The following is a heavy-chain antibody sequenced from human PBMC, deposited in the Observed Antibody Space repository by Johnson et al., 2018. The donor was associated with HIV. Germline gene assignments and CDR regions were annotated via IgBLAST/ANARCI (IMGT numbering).Heavy chain of an antibody. J-gene: IGHJ3*01. Sequence: QVQLVESGGGVVQPGRSLRLSSVASGFTLRTYGMHWVRQAPGKGLEWVAVMSYDGSTTYYADSVKVRFTISRDTTKNTLSLQMNSLRAEDTAVYDCARASPNYYDSSGYFPLDAFVLWGQGTVVTVSS. V-gene: IGHV3-30*03. D-gene: IGHD3-22*01. CDR3: ARASPNYYDSSGYFPLDAFVL. CDR1: GFTLRTYG. CDR2: MSYDGSTT.